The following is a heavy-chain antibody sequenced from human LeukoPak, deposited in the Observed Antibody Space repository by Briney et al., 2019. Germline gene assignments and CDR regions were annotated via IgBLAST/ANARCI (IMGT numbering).Heavy chain of an antibody. CDR1: GYSFTTHW. CDR3: ARQQWSERYFNL. Sequence: EESLQISCKGSGYSFTTHWIGWVRQMPGKGLEWMGVIYLGDSDTRYSPSFQGQVTISADKSVSTAYLQWISLKASDSAIYYCARQQWSERYFNLWGRGTLVTVSS. CDR2: IYLGDSDT. J-gene: IGHJ2*01. D-gene: IGHD6-19*01. V-gene: IGHV5-51*01.